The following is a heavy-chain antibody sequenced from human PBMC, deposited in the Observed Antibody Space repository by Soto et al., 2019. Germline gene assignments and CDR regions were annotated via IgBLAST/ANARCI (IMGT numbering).Heavy chain of an antibody. D-gene: IGHD1-1*01. J-gene: IGHJ4*02. CDR2: ITSTSSAI. CDR1: GFPFSFYS. V-gene: IGHV3-48*02. Sequence: GGSLRLSCAASGFPFSFYSMNWVRQAPGKGLERISYITSTSSAINYADSVRGRFTISRDNAMRSLFLHMNSLRDEDTAVYYCARDGKGAAYTHGPYYFDYWGQGALVTSPQ. CDR3: ARDGKGAAYTHGPYYFDY.